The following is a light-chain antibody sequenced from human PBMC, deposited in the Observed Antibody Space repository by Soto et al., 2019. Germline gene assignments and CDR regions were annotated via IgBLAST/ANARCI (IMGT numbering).Light chain of an antibody. V-gene: IGLV2-14*01. Sequence: QSVLTQPASVSGSPGQSITISCTGTSSDVGGYNYVSWYQQHPGKAPKLILYDVSNRPSGVSNRFSGSKSGNTASLTISGLQAEDESDYYCGSYTSSSTLVFGGGTKLTV. J-gene: IGLJ3*02. CDR1: SSDVGGYNY. CDR3: GSYTSSSTLV. CDR2: DVS.